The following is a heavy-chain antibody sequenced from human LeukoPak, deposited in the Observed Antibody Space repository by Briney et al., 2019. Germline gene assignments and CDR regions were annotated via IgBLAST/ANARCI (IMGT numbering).Heavy chain of an antibody. D-gene: IGHD3-22*01. CDR2: IYYSGST. V-gene: IGHV4-59*12. CDR3: ARDPPDLYYYDSSGYHRFGY. CDR1: GGSISSYY. Sequence: PSETLSLTCTVSGGSISSYYWSWIRQPPGKGLEWIGYIYYSGSTNYNPSLKSRVTITVDTSKNQFSLKLSSVTAADTAVYYCARDPPDLYYYDSSGYHRFGYWGQGTLVTVSS. J-gene: IGHJ4*02.